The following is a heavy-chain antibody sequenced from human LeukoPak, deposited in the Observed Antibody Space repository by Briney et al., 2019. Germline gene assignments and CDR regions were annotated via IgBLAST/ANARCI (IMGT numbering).Heavy chain of an antibody. Sequence: PGGSLRLSCAATGFTFSIYNMNWVRQAPGKGLEWVSSLSTTSDYIYYADSVKGRFTTSRDNARNSLYLQMNSLRAEDTAVYYCVRAGASSGSYFWFDPWGQGTLVTVSS. D-gene: IGHD1-26*01. CDR1: GFTFSIYN. J-gene: IGHJ5*02. CDR2: LSTTSDYI. CDR3: VRAGASSGSYFWFDP. V-gene: IGHV3-21*01.